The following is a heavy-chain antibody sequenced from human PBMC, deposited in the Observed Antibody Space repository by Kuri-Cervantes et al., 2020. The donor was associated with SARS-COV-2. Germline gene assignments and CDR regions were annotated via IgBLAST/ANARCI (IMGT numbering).Heavy chain of an antibody. CDR3: ARGGLAVAGRVWFDP. V-gene: IGHV1-2*02. D-gene: IGHD6-19*01. J-gene: IGHJ5*02. CDR1: GYIFTEYY. Sequence: ASVKVSCKASGYIFTEYYMHWVRQAPGQGLEWMGWINPNSGGTNYTQRFQGRVTMTRDTSISTAYMELSRLRSDDTAVCYCARGGLAVAGRVWFDPWGQGTLVTVSS. CDR2: INPNSGGT.